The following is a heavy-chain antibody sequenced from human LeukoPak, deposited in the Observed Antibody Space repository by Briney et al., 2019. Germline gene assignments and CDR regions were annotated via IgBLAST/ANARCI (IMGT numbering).Heavy chain of an antibody. J-gene: IGHJ6*03. Sequence: SETLSLTCAASGVSFSGYYWSWIRQSPGKGLEWIGDIHHSGTTNYNPSLKSRVTISIDTSKDQFSLRLSSVTAADTAVYYCARGVGDPHYFYYYYMDVWGKGTTVTVSS. CDR2: IHHSGTT. CDR3: ARGVGDPHYFYYYYMDV. V-gene: IGHV4-34*01. CDR1: GVSFSGYY. D-gene: IGHD2-21*02.